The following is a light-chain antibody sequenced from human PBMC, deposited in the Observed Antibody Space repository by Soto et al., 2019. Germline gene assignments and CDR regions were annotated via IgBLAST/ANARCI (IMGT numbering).Light chain of an antibody. Sequence: DIQMTQSPSTLSASVGDRVTITCRASQSVSSALAWYQQKPGKAPKLLMYKASSLESGVPSKFRGSGSGAEFTLTISSLQPDDFATYYCLQYNSYPFTLGGGTKVDI. V-gene: IGKV1-5*03. J-gene: IGKJ4*01. CDR2: KAS. CDR1: QSVSSA. CDR3: LQYNSYPFT.